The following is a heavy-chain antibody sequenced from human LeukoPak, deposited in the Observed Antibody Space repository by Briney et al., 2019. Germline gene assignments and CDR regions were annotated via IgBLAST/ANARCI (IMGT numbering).Heavy chain of an antibody. D-gene: IGHD3-22*01. J-gene: IGHJ3*02. Sequence: SVKVSCKASGGTFSSYAISWVRQAPGQGLEWMGGIIPIFGTANYAQKFQGRVTITADESTSTAYMELSSLRSEDTAVYYCASPSNYYDGSGYYYGIWGQGTMVTVSS. CDR3: ASPSNYYDGSGYYYGI. V-gene: IGHV1-69*13. CDR1: GGTFSSYA. CDR2: IIPIFGTA.